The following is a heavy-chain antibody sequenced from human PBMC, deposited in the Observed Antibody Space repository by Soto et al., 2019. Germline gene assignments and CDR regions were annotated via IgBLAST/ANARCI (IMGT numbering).Heavy chain of an antibody. J-gene: IGHJ4*02. CDR3: ARGYNYYDSSGYYSFDY. CDR1: GGTFSSYA. D-gene: IGHD3-22*01. Sequence: QVQLVQSGAEVKKPGSSVKVSCTASGGTFSSYAISWVRQAPGQGLEWMGGIIPIFGTANYAQKFQGRVTITADESTSTAYMELSSLRSEDTAVYYCARGYNYYDSSGYYSFDYWGQGTLVTVSS. V-gene: IGHV1-69*01. CDR2: IIPIFGTA.